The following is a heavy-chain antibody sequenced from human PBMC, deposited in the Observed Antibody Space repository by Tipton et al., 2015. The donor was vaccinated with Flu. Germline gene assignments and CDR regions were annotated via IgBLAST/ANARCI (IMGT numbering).Heavy chain of an antibody. J-gene: IGHJ6*02. D-gene: IGHD3-10*01. Sequence: TLSLTCTVSGGSISSSSYYWGWIRQPPGKGLEWIGSIYYSGSTYFNPSLKSRVAISVDTSKNQFSLKLSSVTAADTAVYYCERDRLLWFGDRYGMDVWGQGTTVTVSS. V-gene: IGHV4-39*07. CDR1: GGSISSSSYY. CDR2: IYYSGST. CDR3: ERDRLLWFGDRYGMDV.